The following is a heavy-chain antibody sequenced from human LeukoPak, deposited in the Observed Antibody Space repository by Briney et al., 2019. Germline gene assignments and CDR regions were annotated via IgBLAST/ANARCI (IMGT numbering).Heavy chain of an antibody. J-gene: IGHJ3*02. CDR1: GGSISSYY. CDR3: ARESLDAFDI. V-gene: IGHV4-59*01. Sequence: SETLSLTCTVAGGSISSYYWSWIRQPPGKGLEWIGYIYYSGSTNYNPSLKSRVTISVDTSKNQFSLKLSSVTAADTAVYYCARESLDAFDIWGQGTMVTVSS. CDR2: IYYSGST. D-gene: IGHD1-26*01.